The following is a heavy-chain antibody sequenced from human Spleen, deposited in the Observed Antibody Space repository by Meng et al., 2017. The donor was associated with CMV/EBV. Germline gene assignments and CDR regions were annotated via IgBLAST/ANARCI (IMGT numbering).Heavy chain of an antibody. CDR3: ARGPLAAAGTGRRYFDL. CDR1: GGSFSGYY. CDR2: INHSGST. D-gene: IGHD6-13*01. V-gene: IGHV4-34*01. J-gene: IGHJ2*01. Sequence: GGSFSGYYWSWIRQPPGKGLEWIGEINHSGSTNYNPSLKSRVTISVDTSKNQFSLKLSSVTAADTAVYYCARGPLAAAGTGRRYFDLWGRGTLVTVSS.